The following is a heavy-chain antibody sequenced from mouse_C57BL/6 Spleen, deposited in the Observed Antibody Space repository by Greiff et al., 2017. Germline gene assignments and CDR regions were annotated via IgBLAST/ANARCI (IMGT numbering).Heavy chain of an antibody. CDR3: TRFWLRQGSWFAD. J-gene: IGHJ3*01. Sequence: QVQLQQSGAELVRPGASVTLSCKASGYTFTDYEMHWVKQTPVHGLEWIGAIDPETGGTAYNQKFKGKAILTADKSSSTAYMELRSLTSEDSAVYYCTRFWLRQGSWFADWGQGTLVTVSA. CDR2: IDPETGGT. D-gene: IGHD2-2*01. CDR1: GYTFTDYE. V-gene: IGHV1-15*01.